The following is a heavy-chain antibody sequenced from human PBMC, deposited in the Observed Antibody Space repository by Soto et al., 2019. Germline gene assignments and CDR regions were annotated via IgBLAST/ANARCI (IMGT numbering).Heavy chain of an antibody. D-gene: IGHD2-2*01. Sequence: EVQLVESGGGLVQPGRSLRLSCAASGFTFDDYAMHWVRQAPGKGLEWVSGISWNSGSIGYADSVKGRFTISRDNAKNSLYLQMNSLRAEDTALYYCAKVGCSSTSCYALEYWGQGTLVTVSS. CDR2: ISWNSGSI. V-gene: IGHV3-9*01. CDR1: GFTFDDYA. CDR3: AKVGCSSTSCYALEY. J-gene: IGHJ4*02.